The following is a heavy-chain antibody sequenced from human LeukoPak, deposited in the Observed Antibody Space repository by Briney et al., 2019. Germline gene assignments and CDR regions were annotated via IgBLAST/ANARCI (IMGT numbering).Heavy chain of an antibody. V-gene: IGHV1-18*04. J-gene: IGHJ4*02. CDR1: GYTFTSYG. Sequence: ASVKVSCKASGYTFTSYGISWVRQAPGQGLEWMGWISAYNGNTNYAQKLQGSVTMTTDTSTSTAYMELRNLRSDDTAVYYCARDNYDILTGYLYYFDYWGQGTLVTVSS. CDR3: ARDNYDILTGYLYYFDY. D-gene: IGHD3-9*01. CDR2: ISAYNGNT.